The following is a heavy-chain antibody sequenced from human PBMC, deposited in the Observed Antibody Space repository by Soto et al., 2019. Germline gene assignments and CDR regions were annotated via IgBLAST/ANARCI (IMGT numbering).Heavy chain of an antibody. CDR3: AREVVVFGVIIPTPMDV. V-gene: IGHV1-69*01. Sequence: QVQLVQSGAEVKKPGSSVKVSCKASGGTFSSYAISWVRQAPGQGLEWMGGIIPIFGTANYAQKFQGRVTITADESTSTAYMELSSLRSEDTAVYYCAREVVVFGVIIPTPMDVWGQGTTVTVSS. J-gene: IGHJ6*02. CDR1: GGTFSSYA. CDR2: IIPIFGTA. D-gene: IGHD3-22*01.